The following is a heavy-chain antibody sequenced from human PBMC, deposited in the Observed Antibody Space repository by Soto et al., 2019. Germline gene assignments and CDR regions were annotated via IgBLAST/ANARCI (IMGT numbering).Heavy chain of an antibody. CDR2: IYYSGTTT. Sequence: SETLSLTCTVSGGSISSYYWSWIRQPPGEGLEWMGYIYYSGTTTNYNPSLKSRVTLSVDTSKNQFSLKLSSVTAADTAVYYCARLGGSYAVPHFDYWGRGTLVTVSS. CDR3: ARLGGSYAVPHFDY. D-gene: IGHD1-26*01. CDR1: GGSISSYY. J-gene: IGHJ4*02. V-gene: IGHV4-59*08.